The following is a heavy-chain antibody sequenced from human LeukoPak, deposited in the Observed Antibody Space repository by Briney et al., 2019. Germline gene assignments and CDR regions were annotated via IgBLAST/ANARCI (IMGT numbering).Heavy chain of an antibody. V-gene: IGHV1-2*02. J-gene: IGHJ6*03. CDR1: GYTFTGYY. CDR3: ARGGITIFGVVITPSDYYYYMDV. Sequence: ASVKVSCKASGYTFTGYYMHWVRQAPGQGLEWMGWINPNSGGTNYAQKFQGRVTMTRDTSISTAYMELSRLRSDDTAVYYCARGGITIFGVVITPSDYYYYMDVWGKGTTVTVSS. CDR2: INPNSGGT. D-gene: IGHD3-3*01.